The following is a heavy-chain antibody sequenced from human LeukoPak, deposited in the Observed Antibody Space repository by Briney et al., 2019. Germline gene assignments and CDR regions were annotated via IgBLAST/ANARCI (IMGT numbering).Heavy chain of an antibody. CDR3: ARLSYYDSSIDY. CDR1: GGSISSYY. CDR2: IYTSGST. Sequence: SETLSLTCTVSGGSISSYYWSWIRQPPGKGLVWIGYIYTSGSTNYNPSLKSRVTISVDTSKNQFSLKLSSVTAADTAVYYCARLSYYDSSIDYWGQGTLVTVSS. D-gene: IGHD3-22*01. J-gene: IGHJ4*02. V-gene: IGHV4-4*09.